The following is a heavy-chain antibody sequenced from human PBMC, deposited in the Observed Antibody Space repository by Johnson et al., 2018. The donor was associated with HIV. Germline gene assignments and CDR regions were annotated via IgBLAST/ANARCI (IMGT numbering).Heavy chain of an antibody. J-gene: IGHJ3*02. CDR3: TTDRPSCRDTSCYNALDI. V-gene: IGHV3-15*01. Sequence: VQLVESGGGLVKPGGSLRLSCAASGFTFSGSAMHWVRQASGKGLEWVGRILSKTHGGSADYAAPVKGRFTISRDDSKNTLYLQMNSLKTEDTAVYYCTTDRPSCRDTSCYNALDIWGRGTMVTVSS. CDR2: ILSKTHGGSA. D-gene: IGHD2-2*02. CDR1: GFTFSGSA.